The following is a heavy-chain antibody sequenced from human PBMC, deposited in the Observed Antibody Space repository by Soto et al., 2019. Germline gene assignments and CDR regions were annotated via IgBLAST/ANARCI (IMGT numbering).Heavy chain of an antibody. J-gene: IGHJ2*01. CDR3: ARGPLYDLESGMYWYFDL. V-gene: IGHV1-69*01. CDR1: GASFDSYT. Sequence: QVQLVQSGAEVRKSGSSVKVSCKLSGASFDSYTITWVRQAPGQGLEWMGGIIPIFGTTNYAQKFQGRLKITADGFPSAAYMDLSSLPSEDTAVYYCARGPLYDLESGMYWYFDLWGRGTLVTVSS. CDR2: IIPIFGTT. D-gene: IGHD1-26*01.